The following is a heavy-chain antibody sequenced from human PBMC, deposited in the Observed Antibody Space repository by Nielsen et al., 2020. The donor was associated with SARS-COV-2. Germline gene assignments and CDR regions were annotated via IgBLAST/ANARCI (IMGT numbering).Heavy chain of an antibody. V-gene: IGHV3-21*01. D-gene: IGHD6-25*01. CDR1: GFTFSSFS. J-gene: IGHJ4*02. CDR2: ISSSGNYI. Sequence: GGSLTLYCAASGFTFSSFSMNWVRQAPGKGLEWVSTISSSGNYIDYADSVNGRFTVSRDNDKNSLYLQINSLRPDDTAVYFCTRSGGLNDYWGQGTLVTVSS. CDR3: TRSGGLNDY.